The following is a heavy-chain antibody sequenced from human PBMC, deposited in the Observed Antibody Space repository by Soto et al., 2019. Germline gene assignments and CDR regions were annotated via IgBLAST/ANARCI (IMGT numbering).Heavy chain of an antibody. V-gene: IGHV4-30-4*01. J-gene: IGHJ3*02. CDR1: GFSICSGDSY. Sequence: TLSLTCAVKGFSICSGDSYWTLIRQPPGKGLEWIGFIFYTGSPYYNPSLKSRVAISVDTSKNQFSLNLTSVTAADTAVYFCAGEPKGGPAAGAIEIWGQGTMVT. CDR2: IFYTGSP. CDR3: AGEPKGGPAAGAIEI. D-gene: IGHD6-25*01.